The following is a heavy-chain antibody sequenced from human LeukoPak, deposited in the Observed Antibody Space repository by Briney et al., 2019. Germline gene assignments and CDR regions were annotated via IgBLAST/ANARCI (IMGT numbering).Heavy chain of an antibody. J-gene: IGHJ6*03. V-gene: IGHV3-9*01. CDR3: AKDVRSYYDSSGTSYMDV. CDR2: ISWNSGSI. D-gene: IGHD3-22*01. CDR1: GFTFGDYA. Sequence: GGSLRLSCAASGFTFGDYAMHWVRQAPGKGLEWVAGISWNSGSIGYADSVKGRFTISRDNAKNSLYLQMNSLRAEDTALYYCAKDVRSYYDSSGTSYMDVWGKGTTVTVS.